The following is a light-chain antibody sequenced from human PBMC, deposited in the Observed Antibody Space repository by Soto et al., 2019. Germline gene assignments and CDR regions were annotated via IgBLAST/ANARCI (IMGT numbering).Light chain of an antibody. CDR1: QDIGTY. V-gene: IGKV1-8*01. Sequence: AIRMTQSPSSFSASTGDRVSITCRATQDIGTYLAWYQQIPGKAPKLLIYDASTLQTGVPSRFSGSGSGTDFTLTISYLQSDDFAIYYCQQYNGYRLAFGGGTKMDIK. CDR2: DAS. CDR3: QQYNGYRLA. J-gene: IGKJ4*01.